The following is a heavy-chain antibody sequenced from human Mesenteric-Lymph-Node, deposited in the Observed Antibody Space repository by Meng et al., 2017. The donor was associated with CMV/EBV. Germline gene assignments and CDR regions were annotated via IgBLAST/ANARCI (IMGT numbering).Heavy chain of an antibody. CDR1: GFTFSGSC. D-gene: IGHD3-10*01. J-gene: IGHJ4*02. CDR2: LTHDGRST. Sequence: LSCAASGFTFSGSCLHWVRQVPGMGLVWVSRLTHDGRSTCADFVKGRFTISRDDATSTLYLQMNSLGVEDTAVYYCARDGSYKLDYWGQGTLVTVSS. CDR3: ARDGSYKLDY. V-gene: IGHV3-74*01.